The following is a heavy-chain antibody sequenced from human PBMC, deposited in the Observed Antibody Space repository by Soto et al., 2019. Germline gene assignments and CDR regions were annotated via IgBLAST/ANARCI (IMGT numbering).Heavy chain of an antibody. V-gene: IGHV1-69*01. CDR2: IIPIFGTA. J-gene: IGHJ6*02. D-gene: IGHD3-3*01. Sequence: QVQLVQSGAEVKKPGFSVKVSCKASGGTFSSYAISWVRQAPGQGLEWMGGIIPIFGTANYAQKFQGRVTITADESTSTAYMELSSLRSEDTAVYYCAREVTIFGVAPEDYYYYGMDVWGQGTTVTVSS. CDR3: AREVTIFGVAPEDYYYYGMDV. CDR1: GGTFSSYA.